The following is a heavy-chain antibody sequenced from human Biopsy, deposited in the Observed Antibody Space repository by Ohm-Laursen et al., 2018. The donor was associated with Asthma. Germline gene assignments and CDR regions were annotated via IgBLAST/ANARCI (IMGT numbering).Heavy chain of an antibody. CDR3: AREVVSSGFYFDS. Sequence: SETLSLTCSVSGGSIRNYYWSWIRQPPGQRLEFIGYIYTSGSTNYNPSLKSRVTISADTSMNQFSLKLSSVTAADTAVYYCAREVVSSGFYFDSWGQGTLVTVSP. CDR2: IYTSGST. J-gene: IGHJ4*02. CDR1: GGSIRNYY. D-gene: IGHD3-22*01. V-gene: IGHV4-59*01.